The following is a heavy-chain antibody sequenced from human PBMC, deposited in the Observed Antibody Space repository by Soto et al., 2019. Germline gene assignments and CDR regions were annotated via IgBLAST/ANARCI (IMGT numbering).Heavy chain of an antibody. J-gene: IGHJ4*02. Sequence: PGGSMRLSCAASGFTFSTYAMGWVRQAPGKGLEWVSVVSSGGGTHYADSVKGRFTVSRDNSKNPLSLQMNSLRADDTAVYYCAKRRGAGGHFDYWGQGALVTVSS. V-gene: IGHV3-23*01. CDR2: VSSGGGT. D-gene: IGHD2-15*01. CDR3: AKRRGAGGHFDY. CDR1: GFTFSTYA.